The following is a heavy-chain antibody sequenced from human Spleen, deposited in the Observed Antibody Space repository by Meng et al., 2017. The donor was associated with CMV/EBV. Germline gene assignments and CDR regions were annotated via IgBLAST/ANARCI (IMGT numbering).Heavy chain of an antibody. V-gene: IGHV3-11*04. CDR3: ASEGGYCRSTSCRGYYYYGMDV. CDR1: GFTLSDHY. CDR2: ISNSGNII. D-gene: IGHD2-2*01. Sequence: GESLKISCVASGFTLSDHYMSWIRQAPGKGLEWVAYISNSGNIIYYGDSVKGRFTISRDNAKNSLYLQMNSLRAEDTAVYYCASEGGYCRSTSCRGYYYYGMDVWGQGTTVTVSS. J-gene: IGHJ6*02.